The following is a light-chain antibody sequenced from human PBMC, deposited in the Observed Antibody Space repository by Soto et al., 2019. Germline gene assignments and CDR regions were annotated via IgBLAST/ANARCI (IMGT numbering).Light chain of an antibody. J-gene: IGLJ3*02. CDR2: GTD. Sequence: QSVLTQPPSVSAAPGQKVTIYCSGSSSNIENNYVAWYQQVPGTAPRLLIYGTDKRPSGIPDRFSGSKSGTSATLGITGLQTGDEADYYCGTWDTTLSGGVFGGGTKLTVL. CDR1: SSNIENNY. CDR3: GTWDTTLSGGV. V-gene: IGLV1-51*01.